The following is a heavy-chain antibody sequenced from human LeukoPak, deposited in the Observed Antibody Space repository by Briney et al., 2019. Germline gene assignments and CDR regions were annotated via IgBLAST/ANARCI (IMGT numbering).Heavy chain of an antibody. D-gene: IGHD6-25*01. Sequence: ASVKVSCKASGYTFTSYDINWVRQATGQGLEWMGWINPNSGGTNYAQKFQGRVTMTRDTSISTAYMELSRLRSDDTAVYYCARGRSGYGPNDAFDIWGQGTMVTVSS. CDR1: GYTFTSYD. J-gene: IGHJ3*02. V-gene: IGHV1-2*02. CDR2: INPNSGGT. CDR3: ARGRSGYGPNDAFDI.